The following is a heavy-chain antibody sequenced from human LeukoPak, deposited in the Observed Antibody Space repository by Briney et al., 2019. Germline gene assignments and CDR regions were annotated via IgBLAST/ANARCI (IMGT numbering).Heavy chain of an antibody. Sequence: LSQTLSLTCAISGDSVSSNSAAWNWIRQSPSRGLEWLGRTYYRSKWYNDYAVSVKSRITINPDTSKNQFSLQLNSVTPEDTAVYYCAREWTGYSSGWMTTDDAFDIWGQGTMVTVSS. D-gene: IGHD6-19*01. V-gene: IGHV6-1*01. CDR3: AREWTGYSSGWMTTDDAFDI. J-gene: IGHJ3*02. CDR2: TYYRSKWYN. CDR1: GDSVSSNSAA.